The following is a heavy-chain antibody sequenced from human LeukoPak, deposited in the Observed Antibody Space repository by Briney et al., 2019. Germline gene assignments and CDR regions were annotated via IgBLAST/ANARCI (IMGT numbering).Heavy chain of an antibody. V-gene: IGHV3-23*01. CDR3: AKDFLTGGLSWFDL. D-gene: IGHD2-8*02. CDR1: GFTFSNFW. Sequence: PGGSLRLSCAASGFTFSNFWMHWVRQAPGKGLEWVSTISGSDFDTHYADSVKGRFTISRDNSKSTLYLQMSSLRADDTAVFYCAKDFLTGGLSWFDLWGQGTLVTVSS. J-gene: IGHJ5*02. CDR2: ISGSDFDT.